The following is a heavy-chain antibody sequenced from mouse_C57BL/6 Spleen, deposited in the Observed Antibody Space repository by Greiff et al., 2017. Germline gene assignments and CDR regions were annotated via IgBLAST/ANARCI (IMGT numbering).Heavy chain of an antibody. V-gene: IGHV1-15*01. Sequence: VQLQQSGAELVRPGASVTLSCKASGYTFTDYEMHWVKQTPVHGLEWIGAIDPETGGTAYNQKFKGKAILTADKSSSTAYMELRSLTSEDSSVYYCTRYNCGSILFAYWGQGTLVTVSA. CDR3: TRYNCGSILFAY. J-gene: IGHJ3*01. CDR2: IDPETGGT. CDR1: GYTFTDYE. D-gene: IGHD1-1*01.